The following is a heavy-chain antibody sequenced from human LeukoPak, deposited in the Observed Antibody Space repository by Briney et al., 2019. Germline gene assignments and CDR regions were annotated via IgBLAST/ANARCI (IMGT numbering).Heavy chain of an antibody. Sequence: GRSLRLSCAASGFTFSDYYMSWIRQAPGKGLEWVSYISGSSSYTIYADSVKGRFTISRDNAKNSLYLQMNSLRAEDTAVYYCARVTLYAESALDYWGQGTLVTVSS. J-gene: IGHJ4*02. CDR1: GFTFSDYY. D-gene: IGHD4-17*01. V-gene: IGHV3-11*06. CDR3: ARVTLYAESALDY. CDR2: ISGSSSYT.